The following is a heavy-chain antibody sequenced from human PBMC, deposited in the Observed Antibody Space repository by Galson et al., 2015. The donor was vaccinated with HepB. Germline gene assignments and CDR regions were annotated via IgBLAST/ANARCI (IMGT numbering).Heavy chain of an antibody. D-gene: IGHD2-15*01. CDR1: GFTFSKAW. CDR2: IKSKTDGETI. J-gene: IGHJ4*02. V-gene: IGHV3-15*01. CDR3: TTASVVVGAPGDY. Sequence: LRLSCAVSGFTFSKAWMNWVRQAPGKALEWVGRIKSKTDGETIDYAAPVKGRFNISRDDSENTLYLQMNSLKTEDTALYYCTTASVVVGAPGDYWGQGAQVTVSS.